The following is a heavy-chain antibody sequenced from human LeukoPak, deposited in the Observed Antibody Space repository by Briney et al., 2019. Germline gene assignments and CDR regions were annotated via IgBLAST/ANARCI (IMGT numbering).Heavy chain of an antibody. Sequence: SETLSLTCTVSGGSISSSSYYWGWIRQPPGKGLEWIGSIYYSGSTYYNPSLKSRVTISVDTSKNQFSLKLSSVTAADTAVYYCARHRQQLVGLDYWGQGTLVTVSS. V-gene: IGHV4-39*01. J-gene: IGHJ4*02. CDR3: ARHRQQLVGLDY. D-gene: IGHD6-13*01. CDR2: IYYSGST. CDR1: GGSISSSSYY.